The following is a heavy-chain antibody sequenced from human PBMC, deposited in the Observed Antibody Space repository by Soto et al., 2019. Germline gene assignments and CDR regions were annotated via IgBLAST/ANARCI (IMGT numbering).Heavy chain of an antibody. J-gene: IGHJ4*02. V-gene: IGHV3-30-3*01. CDR3: ARRGRTMTTLLDY. Sequence: GGSLRLSCAASGFTFSSYAMHWVRQAPGKGLEWVAVISYDGSNKYYADSVKGRFTISRDNSKNTLYLQVNSLRAEDTAVYYCARRGRTMTTLLDYWGQATLGTVSS. CDR1: GFTFSSYA. CDR2: ISYDGSNK. D-gene: IGHD1-1*01.